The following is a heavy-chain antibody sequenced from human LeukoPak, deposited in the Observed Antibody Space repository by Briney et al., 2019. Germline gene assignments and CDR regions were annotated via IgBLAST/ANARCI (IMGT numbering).Heavy chain of an antibody. CDR1: GFTFSSYS. V-gene: IGHV3-21*01. CDR3: ARVWYYDFWSGYSCLDY. CDR2: ISSTSSNT. D-gene: IGHD3-3*01. Sequence: PGGSLRLSCAASGFTFSSYSMNWVRQAPGQGLEWVSCISSTSSNTNYADSVKGRCTISRDNAKNSLYLQMNSLRAEDTAVYYCARVWYYDFWSGYSCLDYWGQGTLVTVSS. J-gene: IGHJ4*02.